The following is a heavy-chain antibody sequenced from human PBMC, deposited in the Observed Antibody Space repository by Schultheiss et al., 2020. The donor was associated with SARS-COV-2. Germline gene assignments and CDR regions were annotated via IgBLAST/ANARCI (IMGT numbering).Heavy chain of an antibody. Sequence: AGSLRLSCAASGFTFSSYSMNWVRQAPGKGLEWVSYISSSSSTIYYADSVKGRFTISRDNAKNSLYLQMNSLRDEDTAVYYCARDPHYYYGSGGDLDYWGQGTLGTVSS. CDR1: GFTFSSYS. CDR3: ARDPHYYYGSGGDLDY. V-gene: IGHV3-48*02. CDR2: ISSSSSTI. D-gene: IGHD3-10*01. J-gene: IGHJ4*02.